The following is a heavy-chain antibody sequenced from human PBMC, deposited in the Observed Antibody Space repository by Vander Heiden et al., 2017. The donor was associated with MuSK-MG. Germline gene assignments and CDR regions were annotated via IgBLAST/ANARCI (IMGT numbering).Heavy chain of an antibody. J-gene: IGHJ4*02. Sequence: VQLVESGGGLVQPGGSLRLSCAASGFTFSSDSMNWVRQAPGKGLEWVSYISSSSSTIYYADSVKGRFTISRDNAKNSLYLQMNSLRAEDTAVYYCARRTFYIDYWGQGTLVTVSS. V-gene: IGHV3-48*04. D-gene: IGHD3-10*01. CDR1: GFTFSSDS. CDR3: ARRTFYIDY. CDR2: ISSSSSTI.